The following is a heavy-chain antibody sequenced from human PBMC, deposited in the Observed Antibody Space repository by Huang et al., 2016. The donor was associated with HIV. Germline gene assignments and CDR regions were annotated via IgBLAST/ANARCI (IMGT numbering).Heavy chain of an antibody. D-gene: IGHD3-10*01. CDR3: AKEEAGRFGAFDI. Sequence: QLQLVESGGGVVQPGGSLRLSCVASGFDFRSHDMHWVRQAPGKGLEWIRLSGKGGKNKQYGDAVTGRFTISIDNSKNTLYLQMNSLRPEDTAVYYCAKEEAGRFGAFDIWGQGTMVTVSS. J-gene: IGHJ3*02. V-gene: IGHV3-30*02. CDR2: SGKGGKNK. CDR1: GFDFRSHD.